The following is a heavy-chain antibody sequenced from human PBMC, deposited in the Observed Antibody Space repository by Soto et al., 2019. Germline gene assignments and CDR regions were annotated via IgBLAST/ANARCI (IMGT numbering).Heavy chain of an antibody. CDR3: ARAGIAYCSSTTCYLYYYAMDV. V-gene: IGHV1-46*01. Sequence: GASVKVSCKASGYSVTSYYMHWVRQAPGQGLEWMGIINPNSGSTTYAQKFQGRVTMTRDTSTSTVYMELTSLTSGDTAVYYCARAGIAYCSSTTCYLYYYAMDVWGQGTTVTVSS. J-gene: IGHJ6*02. CDR1: GYSVTSYY. CDR2: INPNSGST. D-gene: IGHD2-2*01.